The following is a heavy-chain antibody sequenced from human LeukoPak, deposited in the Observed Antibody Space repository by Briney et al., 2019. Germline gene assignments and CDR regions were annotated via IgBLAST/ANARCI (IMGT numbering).Heavy chain of an antibody. CDR2: IYYSGTT. Sequence: PSETLSLTCTVSGGSISSHFWSWIRQPPGKGLEWIGYIYYSGTTYYNPSLKSRVTISVDTSKNQFSLRLSSVAAADTAVYYCARYGCNSVGNCFDPWGQGTLVTVSS. CDR3: ARYGCNSVGNCFDP. CDR1: GGSISSHF. V-gene: IGHV4-59*11. J-gene: IGHJ5*02. D-gene: IGHD4-23*01.